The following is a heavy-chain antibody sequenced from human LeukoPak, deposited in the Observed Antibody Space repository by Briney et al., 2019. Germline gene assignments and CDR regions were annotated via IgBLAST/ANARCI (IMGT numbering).Heavy chain of an antibody. D-gene: IGHD3-10*01. J-gene: IGHJ4*02. V-gene: IGHV5-51*01. Sequence: GESLKISCKGSGYSFNSYWIGWVRQVPGKGLEWMGIIYPGDSDTRYSPSFQGQVTISADKSISTAYLQWSSLKASDTAMYYCARHHYYGSGSYYNPNFDYWGQGTLVTVSS. CDR2: IYPGDSDT. CDR1: GYSFNSYW. CDR3: ARHHYYGSGSYYNPNFDY.